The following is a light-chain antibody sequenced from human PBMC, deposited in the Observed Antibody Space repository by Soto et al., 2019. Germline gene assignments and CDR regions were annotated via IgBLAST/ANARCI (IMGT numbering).Light chain of an antibody. Sequence: EIVMTQSPATLSVSPGERATLSCRASQSVSSNFAWYQQKPGQAPRLLIYGASTRATGIPARFSGSGSGTEFTLTISSLQSEDFAVYYCQQYNNCPHTFGQGTKLEIK. CDR3: QQYNNCPHT. CDR1: QSVSSN. CDR2: GAS. J-gene: IGKJ2*01. V-gene: IGKV3-15*01.